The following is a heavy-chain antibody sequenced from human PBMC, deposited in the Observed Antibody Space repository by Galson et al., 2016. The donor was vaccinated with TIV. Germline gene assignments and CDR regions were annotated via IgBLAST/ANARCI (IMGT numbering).Heavy chain of an antibody. J-gene: IGHJ6*02. CDR2: IYSGGGT. D-gene: IGHD2-21*01. V-gene: IGHV3-66*02. CDR3: ARERRHCGNECYLRYYFGMDV. Sequence: FLRLSCAASGITVSDNYMTWVRQAPGKGLEWVSIIYSGGGTHYANSVKGRFTISRDKSKNTLYLQMNTLRPEDTAVYYCARERRHCGNECYLRYYFGMDVWGQGTTVTVSS. CDR1: GITVSDNY.